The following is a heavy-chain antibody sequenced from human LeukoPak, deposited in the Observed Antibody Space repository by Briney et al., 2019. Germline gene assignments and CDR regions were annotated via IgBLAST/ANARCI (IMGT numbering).Heavy chain of an antibody. CDR3: ARIQGNGYYGWDYFDF. D-gene: IGHD6-25*01. CDR2: IYYRGTA. J-gene: IGHJ4*02. CDR1: GGSINNGDNY. Sequence: SQTQSLTCTVSGGSINNGDNYWSWIRQPPGKGLEWIGFIYYRGTAYYDASLKSRVSISIDTSKNQFSLTLSSVTAADTAVYYCARIQGNGYYGWDYFDFWGQGTLVTVTS. V-gene: IGHV4-30-4*01.